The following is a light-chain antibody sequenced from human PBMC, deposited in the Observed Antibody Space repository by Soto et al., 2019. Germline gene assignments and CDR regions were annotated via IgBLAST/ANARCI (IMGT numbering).Light chain of an antibody. CDR2: KAY. CDR1: QSISSW. Sequence: EIAMTQSPSTLSASLGERATLTCRASQSISSWLAWYQQTPGKAPKLLIYKAYTLESGVPSNFSGSGSGTEFTLTISSLQPEDFATYYCQQYNSYPWTCGQGNKGDIK. J-gene: IGKJ1*01. CDR3: QQYNSYPWT. V-gene: IGKV1-5*03.